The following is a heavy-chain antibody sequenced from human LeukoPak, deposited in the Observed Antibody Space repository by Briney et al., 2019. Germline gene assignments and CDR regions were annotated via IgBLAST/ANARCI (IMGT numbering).Heavy chain of an antibody. J-gene: IGHJ4*02. D-gene: IGHD1-26*01. Sequence: SETVSLTCTVSGGSVSSSFYYWVWIRQPPGKGLEWIGSMYFSESTHYNPSLKSRVTISVDTSKNQFSLKLTSVTAADTAVYYCANAASYSVDYWGQGTLVTVSS. CDR1: GGSVSSSFYY. V-gene: IGHV4-39*01. CDR3: ANAASYSVDY. CDR2: MYFSEST.